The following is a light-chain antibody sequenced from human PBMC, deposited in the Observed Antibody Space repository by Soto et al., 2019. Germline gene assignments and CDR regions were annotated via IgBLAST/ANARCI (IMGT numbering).Light chain of an antibody. CDR1: HSVSRTY. CDR3: QQFDDSVT. J-gene: IGKJ5*01. Sequence: EIFLTQSPGTLSLSPGERATLSCRASHSVSRTYLAWYQQKPGQAPRLLIYGASDRATGTPDRFSGSGSGTDFTLTISRLEPEDSAVYYCQQFDDSVTFGQGTRLDIK. CDR2: GAS. V-gene: IGKV3-20*01.